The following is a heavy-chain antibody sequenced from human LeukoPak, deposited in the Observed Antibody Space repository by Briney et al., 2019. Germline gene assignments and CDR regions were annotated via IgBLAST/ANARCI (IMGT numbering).Heavy chain of an antibody. V-gene: IGHV3-48*04. D-gene: IGHD3-16*01. CDR1: GFTFSTYT. Sequence: PGGSLRLSCAGSGFTFSTYTMNWVRQAPGKGLEWISYISSSGSTIYYADSVKGRFTISRDNAKNSLYLQMNSLRAEDTAVYYCARGVFGPEGFYWYFDLWGRGTLVTVSS. CDR2: ISSSGSTI. J-gene: IGHJ2*01. CDR3: ARGVFGPEGFYWYFDL.